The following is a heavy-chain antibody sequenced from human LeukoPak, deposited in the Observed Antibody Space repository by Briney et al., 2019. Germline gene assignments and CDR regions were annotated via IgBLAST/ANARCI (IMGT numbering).Heavy chain of an antibody. CDR3: ARDKKSGESSEIDY. D-gene: IGHD3-10*01. V-gene: IGHV3-74*01. Sequence: GGSLRLSCAASGFTLGNYWLHWVRQAPGKGLVWVSRINRDGSITKYADSVKGRFTASRDNAKNTLDLQMNSLRAEDTAVYYCARDKKSGESSEIDYWGQGTLVTVSS. CDR2: INRDGSIT. CDR1: GFTLGNYW. J-gene: IGHJ4*02.